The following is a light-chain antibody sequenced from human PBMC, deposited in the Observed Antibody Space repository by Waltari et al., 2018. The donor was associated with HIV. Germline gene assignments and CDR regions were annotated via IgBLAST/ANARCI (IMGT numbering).Light chain of an antibody. CDR1: QSVLYSSNNKNY. CDR3: QQYYSTPRT. J-gene: IGKJ3*01. Sequence: DIVMTQSPDSLVVSLGERATINCKSSQSVLYSSNNKNYVAWYQQKPGQPPKLLIYWASTRESGVPDRFSGSGSGTDFTLTISSLQAEDVAVYYCQQYYSTPRTFGPGTKVDIK. V-gene: IGKV4-1*01. CDR2: WAS.